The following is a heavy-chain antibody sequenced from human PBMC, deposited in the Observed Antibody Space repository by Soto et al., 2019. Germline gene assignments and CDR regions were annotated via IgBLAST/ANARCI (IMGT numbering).Heavy chain of an antibody. CDR3: ARSRRATKQYYYYMDV. CDR2: INHSGST. V-gene: IGHV4-34*01. Sequence: SETLSLTCAVYGGSFSGYYWSWIRQPPGKGLEWIGEINHSGSTNYNPSLKSRVTISVDTSKNQFSLKLSSVTAADTAVYYCARSRRATKQYYYYMDVWGKGTTVTVSS. J-gene: IGHJ6*03. CDR1: GGSFSGYY.